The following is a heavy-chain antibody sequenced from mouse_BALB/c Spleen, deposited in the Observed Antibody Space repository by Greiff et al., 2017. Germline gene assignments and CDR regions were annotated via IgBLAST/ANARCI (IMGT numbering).Heavy chain of an antibody. D-gene: IGHD1-1*01. CDR2: IWAGGST. CDR3: ARDNYYGSSYAMDY. J-gene: IGHJ4*01. V-gene: IGHV2-9*02. Sequence: VQLQQSGPGLVAPSQSLSITCTVSGFSLTSYGVHWVRQPPGKGLEWLGVIWAGGSTNYNSALMSRLSISKDNSKSQVFLKMNSMQTDDTAMYYCARDNYYGSSYAMDYWGQGTSVTVSS. CDR1: GFSLTSYG.